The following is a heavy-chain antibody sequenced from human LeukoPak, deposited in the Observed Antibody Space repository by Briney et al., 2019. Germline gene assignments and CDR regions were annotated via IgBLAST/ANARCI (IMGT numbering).Heavy chain of an antibody. Sequence: GGSLRLSCVASGFNFRGHWMNWLRQAPGQGMEWVANLNPEGSGKYHVHSVPGRFTISRDNAKNSLYLQMNSRRAEDTAVYYCVRDATGLTNWGQGTLVTVSS. CDR1: GFNFRGHW. J-gene: IGHJ4*02. D-gene: IGHD4-11*01. CDR2: LNPEGSGK. V-gene: IGHV3-7*01. CDR3: VRDATGLTN.